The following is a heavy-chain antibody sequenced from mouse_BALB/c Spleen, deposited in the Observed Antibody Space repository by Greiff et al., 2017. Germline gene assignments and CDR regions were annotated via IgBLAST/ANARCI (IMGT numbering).Heavy chain of an antibody. CDR2: ISYDGSN. V-gene: IGHV3-6*02. CDR3: ARDDIPSFDY. J-gene: IGHJ2*01. CDR1: GYSITSGYY. Sequence: EVHLVESGPGLVKPSQSLSLTCSVTGYSITSGYYWNWIRQFPGNKLEWMGYISYDGSNNSNPSLKNRISITRDTSKNQFFLKLNSVTTEDTATYYCARDDIPSFDYWGQGTTLTVSS.